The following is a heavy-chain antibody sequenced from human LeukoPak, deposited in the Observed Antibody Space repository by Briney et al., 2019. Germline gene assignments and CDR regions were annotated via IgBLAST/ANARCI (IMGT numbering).Heavy chain of an antibody. CDR1: GFTFSSYW. D-gene: IGHD3-3*01. CDR2: IKQDGSEK. Sequence: GGSLRLSCAASGFTFSSYWMSWVRQAPGKGLEWVANIKQDGSEKYYADSVKGRFTISRDNAKNSLYLQMNSLRAEDTAVYYCARAHETYYDFWSGYSNWFDPWGRGTLVTVSS. CDR3: ARAHETYYDFWSGYSNWFDP. V-gene: IGHV3-7*01. J-gene: IGHJ5*02.